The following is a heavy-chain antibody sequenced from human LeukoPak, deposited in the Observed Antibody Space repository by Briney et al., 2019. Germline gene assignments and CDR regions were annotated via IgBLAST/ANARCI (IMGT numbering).Heavy chain of an antibody. CDR3: ARDPTDYGGNS. CDR1: GFTFSSYS. CDR2: ISSSSSYI. J-gene: IGHJ4*02. D-gene: IGHD4-23*01. V-gene: IGHV3-21*01. Sequence: PRGSLRLSCAASGFTFSSYSMNWVRQAPGKGLEWVSSISSSSSYIYYADSVKGRFTISRDNAKNSLYVQMNSLRAEDTAVYYCARDPTDYGGNSWGQGTLVTVSS.